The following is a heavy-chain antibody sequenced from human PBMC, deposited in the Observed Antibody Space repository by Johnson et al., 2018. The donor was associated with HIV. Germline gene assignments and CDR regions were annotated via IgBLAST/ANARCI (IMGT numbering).Heavy chain of an antibody. J-gene: IGHJ3*02. V-gene: IGHV3-30*18. CDR3: AKERGIVVVRDAFDI. Sequence: VQLVESGGGVVQPGRSLRLSCAASGFTFSNAWMSWVRQAPGKGLEWVASISYDGSYKYYADSVKGRFTISRDNSKNTLYLQMNSLRAEDTAVYYCAKERGIVVVRDAFDIWGQGTMVTVSS. D-gene: IGHD3-22*01. CDR2: ISYDGSYK. CDR1: GFTFSNAW.